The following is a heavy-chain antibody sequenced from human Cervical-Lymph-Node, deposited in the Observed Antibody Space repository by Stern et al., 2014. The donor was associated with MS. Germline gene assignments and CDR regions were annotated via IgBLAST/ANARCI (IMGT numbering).Heavy chain of an antibody. CDR2: INPGNGDT. D-gene: IGHD2-21*02. V-gene: IGHV1-3*01. J-gene: IGHJ6*02. Sequence: QVQLVQSGAEVVQPGASVEVSCKASGYTFTNYAIHWVRQPPGQRLEWMGWINPGNGDTKFSPNVRGRVTISRDTSATTAYMALSSLKSEDTAIYYCARPTVTATRYHYYYYGMDVWGQGTTVTVSS. CDR3: ARPTVTATRYHYYYYGMDV. CDR1: GYTFTNYA.